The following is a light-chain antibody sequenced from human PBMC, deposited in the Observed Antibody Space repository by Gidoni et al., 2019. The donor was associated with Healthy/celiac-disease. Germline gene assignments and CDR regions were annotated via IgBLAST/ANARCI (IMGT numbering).Light chain of an antibody. Sequence: SYELTQPPTVSVSPGQTARITCSGDAFTKQYAYWYQQKPGQAPVLVIYKDSERPSGIPERFSGSSSGTTGTLTISGVQAEDEADYYCQSADSSGTPYVVFGGGTKLTVL. CDR1: AFTKQY. CDR3: QSADSSGTPYVV. CDR2: KDS. J-gene: IGLJ2*01. V-gene: IGLV3-25*02.